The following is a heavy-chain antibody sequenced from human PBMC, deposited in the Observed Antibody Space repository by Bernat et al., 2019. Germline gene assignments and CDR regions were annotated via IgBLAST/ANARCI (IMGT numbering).Heavy chain of an antibody. V-gene: IGHV4-34*02. J-gene: IGHJ5*02. CDR2: INHSGST. Sequence: QVQLQQWGAGLLKPSETLSLTCAVYGESFSTYYWSWIRQPPGKGLEWIGEINHSGSTNYNPSLKSRVTISVDTSKNQFSLTLSSVTAADTAVYYCARGASNTWFDPWGQGTLVTVSS. CDR3: ARGASNTWFDP. CDR1: GESFSTYY.